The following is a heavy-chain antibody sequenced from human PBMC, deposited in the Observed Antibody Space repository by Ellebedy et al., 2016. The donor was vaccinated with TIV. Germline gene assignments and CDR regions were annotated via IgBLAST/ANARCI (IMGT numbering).Heavy chain of an antibody. J-gene: IGHJ6*03. CDR3: ARGRRYPYYDFWSGQNTYYYYMDV. CDR1: GGTFSSYD. D-gene: IGHD3-3*01. V-gene: IGHV1-8*02. CDR2: MNPNSGNT. Sequence: ASVKVSXXASGGTFSSYDINWVRQATGQGLEWMGWMNPNSGNTGYAQKFQGRVTMTRNTSISTAYMELSSLRSEDTAVYYCARGRRYPYYDFWSGQNTYYYYMDVWGKGTTVTVSS.